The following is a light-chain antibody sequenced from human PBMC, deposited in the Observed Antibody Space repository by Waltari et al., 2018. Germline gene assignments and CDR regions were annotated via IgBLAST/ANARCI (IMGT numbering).Light chain of an antibody. J-gene: IGLJ2*01. CDR3: AAWDDSVKAVL. CDR1: SSNIGSNR. CDR2: NNN. Sequence: QSVLTQPPSASATPGQRVTISCSGSSSNIGSNRVYWYQQFPGTTPKLLVYNNNERPSGVPERFSGSKSGTSASLAISGPRSEDEADYYCAAWDDSVKAVLFGGGTKLTVL. V-gene: IGLV1-47*01.